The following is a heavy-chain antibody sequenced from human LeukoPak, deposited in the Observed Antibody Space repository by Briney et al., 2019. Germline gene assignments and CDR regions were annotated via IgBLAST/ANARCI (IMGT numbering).Heavy chain of an antibody. CDR3: AKDRDTTSSGTFDY. J-gene: IGHJ4*02. CDR1: GFTFSSYA. D-gene: IGHD6-13*01. Sequence: PGGSLRLSCAASGFTFSSYAMNWVRQAPGKGLEWVSAISGGGGTTYYADSVKGRFTISRDNSNNTLYLQMNSLRAEDTAVYYCAKDRDTTSSGTFDYWGQGTLVTVSS. V-gene: IGHV3-23*01. CDR2: ISGGGGTT.